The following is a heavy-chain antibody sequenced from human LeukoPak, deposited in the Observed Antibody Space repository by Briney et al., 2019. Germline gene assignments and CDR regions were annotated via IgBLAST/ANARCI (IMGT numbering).Heavy chain of an antibody. CDR3: VTKEPSTSGWSY. Sequence: GGALRLSCTASGFTFNRDWTAWVRQAPGKGLEWVANIKEDGSEKNYVDSVKGRFTISRDNAENSVYLQMNDLRAEDTGVYYCVTKEPSTSGWSYWGQGTLVTVSS. CDR2: IKEDGSEK. V-gene: IGHV3-7*01. D-gene: IGHD6-19*01. J-gene: IGHJ4*02. CDR1: GFTFNRDW.